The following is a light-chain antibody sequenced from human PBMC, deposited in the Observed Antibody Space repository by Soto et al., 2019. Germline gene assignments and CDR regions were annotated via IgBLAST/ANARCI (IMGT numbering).Light chain of an antibody. CDR3: QQYQNLWT. J-gene: IGKJ1*01. CDR2: RAS. Sequence: IGMTQSPATLSVSPGERATLYCRASQTIYSNVAWYQQRPGQPPRLLIYRASSRATGIPARFSGSGSGTEFTLTINSLQSEDFAVYYCQQYQNLWTFGQGTKVEIK. CDR1: QTIYSN. V-gene: IGKV3-15*01.